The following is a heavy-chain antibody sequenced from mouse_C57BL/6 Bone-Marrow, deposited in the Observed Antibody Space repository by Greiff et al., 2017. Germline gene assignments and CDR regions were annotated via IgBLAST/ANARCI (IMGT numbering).Heavy chain of an antibody. J-gene: IGHJ4*01. CDR2: INPGSGGT. CDR1: GYAFTHYL. Sequence: QVQLQQSGAELVRPGTSVMVSCKASGYAFTHYLIEWVKQRPGQGLEWIGVINPGSGGTNYNEKFKGKETLTVDKSSSTAYMQLSSLTSEDSAVYFSATSYYSNYVEAMDYWGQGTSVTVSS. D-gene: IGHD2-5*01. CDR3: ATSYYSNYVEAMDY. V-gene: IGHV1-54*01.